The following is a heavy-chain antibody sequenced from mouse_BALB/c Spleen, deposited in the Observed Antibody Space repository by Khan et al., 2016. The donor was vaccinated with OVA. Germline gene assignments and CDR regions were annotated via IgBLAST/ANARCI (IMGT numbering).Heavy chain of an antibody. J-gene: IGHJ4*01. CDR2: IWSDGFT. V-gene: IGHV2-6*02. D-gene: IGHD1-1*01. CDR1: GFSLTSYG. CDR3: ARVIYYFGSRYMDY. Sequence: QVQLKESGPGLVAPSQSLSITCTVSGFSLTSYGVHWVRQPPGKGLEWLVVIWSDGFTTYNSALKSRLSISKDNSKSQIFLKMNSLQTDDTAMYYCARVIYYFGSRYMDYWGQGTSVTVSS.